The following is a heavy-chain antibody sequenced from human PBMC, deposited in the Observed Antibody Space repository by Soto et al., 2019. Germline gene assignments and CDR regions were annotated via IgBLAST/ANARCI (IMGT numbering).Heavy chain of an antibody. CDR3: ARRRGTSSDILTGYYLAPYGMDV. D-gene: IGHD3-9*01. Sequence: ASVKVSCKASGGTFSSYAISWVRQAPGQGLEWMGGIIPIFGTANYAQKFQGRVTITADESTSTAYMELSSLRSEDTAVYYCARRRGTSSDILTGYYLAPYGMDVWGQGTTVTVS. J-gene: IGHJ6*02. CDR1: GGTFSSYA. CDR2: IIPIFGTA. V-gene: IGHV1-69*13.